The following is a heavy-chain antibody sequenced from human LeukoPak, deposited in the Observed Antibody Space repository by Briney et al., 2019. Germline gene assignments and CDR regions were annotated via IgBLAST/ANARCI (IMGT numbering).Heavy chain of an antibody. CDR1: GFTFSSYW. CDR3: AREYYDILTGHYKGGFDY. V-gene: IGHV3-74*01. J-gene: IGHJ4*02. Sequence: GGSLRLSCAASGFTFSSYWMHWVRQAPGKGLVWVSRINSDGSSTSYADSVKGRFTISRDNAKNTLYLQMNSLRAEDTAVYYCAREYYDILTGHYKGGFDYWGQGTLVTVSS. CDR2: INSDGSST. D-gene: IGHD3-9*01.